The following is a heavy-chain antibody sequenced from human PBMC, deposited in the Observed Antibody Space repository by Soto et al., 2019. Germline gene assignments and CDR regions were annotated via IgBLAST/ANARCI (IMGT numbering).Heavy chain of an antibody. CDR1: GYTFTSYG. CDR2: ISAYNGNT. Sequence: GASVKVSCKASGYTFTSYGISWVRQAPGQGLEWMGWISAYNGNTNYAQKLQGRVTMTTDTSTSTAYMELRSLRSDDTAVYYCARVGVVGVVIVNWFDPWGQGTLVTVSS. CDR3: ARVGVVGVVIVNWFDP. J-gene: IGHJ5*02. V-gene: IGHV1-18*01. D-gene: IGHD3-3*01.